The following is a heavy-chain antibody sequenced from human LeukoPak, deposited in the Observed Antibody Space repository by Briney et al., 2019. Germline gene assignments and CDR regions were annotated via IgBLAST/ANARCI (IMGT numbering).Heavy chain of an antibody. CDR3: ARVFSTSGRGYDYMDV. Sequence: GGSLRLPCGSSGSRFKRYKFHCVRHAPGEGGEGVCFFSRNSRTTYYADSVKGRFTISRDDAKNLVYLQMNSLRVEDTAVYYCARVFSTSGRGYDYMDVWGKGTSVIISS. V-gene: IGHV3-48*04. D-gene: IGHD6-6*01. CDR1: GSRFKRYK. CDR2: FSRNSRTT. J-gene: IGHJ6*03.